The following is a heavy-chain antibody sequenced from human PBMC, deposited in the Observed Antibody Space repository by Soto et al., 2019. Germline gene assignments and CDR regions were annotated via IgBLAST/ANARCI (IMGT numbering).Heavy chain of an antibody. CDR2: VYPGDSDT. CDR1: GYIFTSYW. Sequence: PGESLKISCKASGYIFTSYWLGWVRQMPGKGLEWMGIVYPGDSDTRYSPSFQGQVTISVDKSISTAYLQWSSLKASDTAVYYCARIPSTGPYYFDYWGQGTLVTVSS. CDR3: ARIPSTGPYYFDY. D-gene: IGHD1-1*01. J-gene: IGHJ4*02. V-gene: IGHV5-51*01.